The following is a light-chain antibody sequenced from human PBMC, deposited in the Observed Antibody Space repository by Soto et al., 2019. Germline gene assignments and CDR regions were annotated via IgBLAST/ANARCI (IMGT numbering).Light chain of an antibody. CDR1: SSDIGAYDH. Sequence: QSLLSQPPSVCGSPGQSITISCSGTSSDIGAYDHVAWYQQFTGKSPKLMIYSVSNRPSGVSNRFSGSKSGNTASLTISGLQAEEEADYYCISYTVSRSYVFGSGTNLTVL. CDR3: ISYTVSRSYV. V-gene: IGLV2-14*01. J-gene: IGLJ1*01. CDR2: SVS.